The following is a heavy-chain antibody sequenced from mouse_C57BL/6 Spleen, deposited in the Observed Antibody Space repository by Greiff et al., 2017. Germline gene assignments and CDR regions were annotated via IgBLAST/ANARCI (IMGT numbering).Heavy chain of an antibody. J-gene: IGHJ3*01. Sequence: VQLQQPGAELVKPGASVKMSCKASGYTFTSYWITWVKQRPGQGLEWIGDIYPGSGSTNYNEKFKSKATLTVDTSSSTAYMQLSSLTSEDSAVYDCARKDYSNSAWFAYWGQGTLVTVSA. CDR2: IYPGSGST. V-gene: IGHV1-55*01. CDR3: ARKDYSNSAWFAY. CDR1: GYTFTSYW. D-gene: IGHD2-5*01.